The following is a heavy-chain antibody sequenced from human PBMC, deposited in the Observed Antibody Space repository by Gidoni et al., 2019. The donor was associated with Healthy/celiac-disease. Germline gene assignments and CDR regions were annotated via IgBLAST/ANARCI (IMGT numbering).Heavy chain of an antibody. V-gene: IGHV4-39*01. D-gene: IGHD1-26*01. CDR3: ASSGNPRYFDY. CDR1: GGSISSSSYY. Sequence: QLQLQESGPGLVKPSETLSLTCTVSGGSISSSSYYWGWIRQPPGKGLEWIGSSYYSGSTYYNPSLKSRVTISVDTSKNQFSLKLSSVTAADTAVYYCASSGNPRYFDYWGQGTLVTVSS. J-gene: IGHJ4*02. CDR2: SYYSGST.